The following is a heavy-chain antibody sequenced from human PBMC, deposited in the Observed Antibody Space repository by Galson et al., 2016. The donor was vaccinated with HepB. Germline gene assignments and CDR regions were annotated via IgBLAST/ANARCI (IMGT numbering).Heavy chain of an antibody. J-gene: IGHJ3*01. CDR1: GFTFNSYA. CDR3: ARDQLQISKVALVV. Sequence: SLRLSCAASGFTFNSYAMNRVRQAPGKGLEWVSFISSRDGSTYYADSVKGRFTISRDDSKNTLYLQMNSLRVDDTALYYCARDQLQISKVALVVWGHGAMGTVSS. CDR2: ISSRDGST. V-gene: IGHV3-23*01. D-gene: IGHD1-1*01.